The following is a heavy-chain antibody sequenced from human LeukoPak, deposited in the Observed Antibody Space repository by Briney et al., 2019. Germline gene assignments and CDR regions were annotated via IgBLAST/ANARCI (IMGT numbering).Heavy chain of an antibody. J-gene: IGHJ4*02. CDR1: GYTFTSYG. V-gene: IGHV1-18*01. Sequence: GASVKVSCKASGYTFTSYGISWVRQAPGQGLEWMGWISAYNGNTNYAQKLQGRVTMTTDTSTSTAYMELRSLRSDDTAVYYCARDGKKYCSSTSCYLSNLDYWGQGTLVTVSS. D-gene: IGHD2-2*01. CDR2: ISAYNGNT. CDR3: ARDGKKYCSSTSCYLSNLDY.